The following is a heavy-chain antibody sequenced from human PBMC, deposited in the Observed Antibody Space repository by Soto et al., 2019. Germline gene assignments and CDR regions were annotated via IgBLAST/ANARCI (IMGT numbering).Heavy chain of an antibody. CDR1: GGSISSDY. V-gene: IGHV4-59*01. D-gene: IGHD2-2*01. CDR2: TYYIGNT. CDR3: AKSTSYPTWFGP. Sequence: QVQLQESGPGLVKPSETLSLTCTVSGGSISSDYWSWIRQSPGKGLEWIGYTYYIGNTNYNPSLESRATISLDRSKNQFSLKLTSVTAADTAVYYCAKSTSYPTWFGPWGQGILVTVSS. J-gene: IGHJ5*02.